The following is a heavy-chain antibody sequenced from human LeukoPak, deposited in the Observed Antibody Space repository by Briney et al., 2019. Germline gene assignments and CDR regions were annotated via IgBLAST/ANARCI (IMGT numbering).Heavy chain of an antibody. D-gene: IGHD2-2*01. V-gene: IGHV3-21*01. CDR2: ISSSSGYI. CDR1: GFTFSSYS. Sequence: GGSLRLSCAASGFTFSSYSMNWVRQAPGEGLEWVSSISSSSGYIYYADSVKGRFTISRDNAKNSLYLQMNSLRAEDTAVYYCARRYCSSTSCYNFDYWGQGTLVTVSS. CDR3: ARRYCSSTSCYNFDY. J-gene: IGHJ4*02.